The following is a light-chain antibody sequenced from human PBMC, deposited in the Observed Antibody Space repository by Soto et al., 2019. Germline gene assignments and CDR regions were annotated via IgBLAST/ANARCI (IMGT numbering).Light chain of an antibody. V-gene: IGKV3-15*01. CDR3: QHYSNWPPT. J-gene: IGKJ3*01. CDR1: ESVHRN. CDR2: YES. Sequence: EMVMTQSPATLSVSPGERVTLSCRASESVHRNLAWYQQKPGQGPSLLIYYESTRATGVPDRFTGSGSGTELTLTISSLQSADFGVYHCQHYSNWPPTFGPGTKVEIK.